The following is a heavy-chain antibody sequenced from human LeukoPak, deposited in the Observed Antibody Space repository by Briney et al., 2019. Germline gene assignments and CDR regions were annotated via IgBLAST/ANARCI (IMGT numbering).Heavy chain of an antibody. Sequence: SQTLSLTCTVSGGSISSNGYYWGWIRQPPGKGLEWIGYIYYSGSTYYNPSLKSRLTISRDTSKNQFSLKLRSVTAADTAVYYCARDSGSYSPSDYWGQGTLVTVSS. D-gene: IGHD1-26*01. CDR3: ARDSGSYSPSDY. J-gene: IGHJ4*02. CDR2: IYYSGST. CDR1: GGSISSNGYY. V-gene: IGHV4-30-4*01.